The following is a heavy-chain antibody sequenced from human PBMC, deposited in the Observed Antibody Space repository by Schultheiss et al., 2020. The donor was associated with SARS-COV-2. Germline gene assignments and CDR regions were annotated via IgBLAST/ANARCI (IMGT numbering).Heavy chain of an antibody. CDR1: GFTFSSYA. D-gene: IGHD1-26*01. CDR2: ISSNGGST. CDR3: ASGAARADAFDI. J-gene: IGHJ3*02. V-gene: IGHV3-64*02. Sequence: GESLKISCAASGFTFSSYAMHWVRQAPGKGLEYVSAISSNGGSTYYADSVKGRFTISRDNSKNTLYLQMGSLRAEDMAVYYCASGAARADAFDIWGQGTMVTVSS.